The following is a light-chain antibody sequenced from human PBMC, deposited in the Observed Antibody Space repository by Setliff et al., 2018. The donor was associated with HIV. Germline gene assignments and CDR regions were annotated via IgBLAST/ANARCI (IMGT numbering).Light chain of an antibody. V-gene: IGKV3-15*01. CDR2: GAS. CDR1: ESVSTN. J-gene: IGKJ5*01. Sequence: IVLTQSPATLSVSPGDRVTLSCRASESVSTNLAWYQQKPGQAPWLLISGASTRATGVPDRFSASGSGTQFTLTISSLQSDYYAFYYCQQYHKWPPITFGQGTRLEIK. CDR3: QQYHKWPPIT.